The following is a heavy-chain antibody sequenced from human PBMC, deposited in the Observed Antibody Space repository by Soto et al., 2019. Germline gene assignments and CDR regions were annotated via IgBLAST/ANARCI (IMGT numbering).Heavy chain of an antibody. CDR3: ARDRNFYASSDYYPRVEY. CDR1: GYTFTSYA. CDR2: INAGNGNT. Sequence: ASVMVSCKASGYTFTSYAMHWVRQAPGQRLEWMGWINAGNGNTKYSQKFQGRVTITRDTSASTAYMELSSLRSEDTAVYYCARDRNFYASSDYYPRVEYWGLGTLVTVSS. D-gene: IGHD3-22*01. V-gene: IGHV1-3*01. J-gene: IGHJ4*02.